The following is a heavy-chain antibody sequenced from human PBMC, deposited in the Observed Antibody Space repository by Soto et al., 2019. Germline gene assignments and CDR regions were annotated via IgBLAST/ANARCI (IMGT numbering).Heavy chain of an antibody. Sequence: QVQLQESGPGLVKPSETLSLTCTVSGGSVSSGSYYWSWLRQPPGKGLEWIGYIYYSGSTNYNPSVKRRVSISVDKAKNQFSLKLSSVNAADKDVYYCASFDGNYVSLGYWGQGTLVTVS. CDR3: ASFDGNYVSLGY. V-gene: IGHV4-61*01. D-gene: IGHD3-16*01. J-gene: IGHJ4*02. CDR1: GGSVSSGSYY. CDR2: IYYSGST.